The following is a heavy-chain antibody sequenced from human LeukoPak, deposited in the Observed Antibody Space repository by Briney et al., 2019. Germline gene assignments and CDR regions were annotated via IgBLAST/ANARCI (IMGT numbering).Heavy chain of an antibody. CDR2: ISGSGGST. CDR3: ARDRQTDYFDY. Sequence: GGSLRLSCAASGFTFSSYAMSWVRQAPGKGLEWVSAISGSGGSTYYADSVKGRFTISRGNSRSTLYLQMNSLRAEDTAVYYCARDRQTDYFDYWGPGTLVTVSS. J-gene: IGHJ4*02. CDR1: GFTFSSYA. V-gene: IGHV3-23*01.